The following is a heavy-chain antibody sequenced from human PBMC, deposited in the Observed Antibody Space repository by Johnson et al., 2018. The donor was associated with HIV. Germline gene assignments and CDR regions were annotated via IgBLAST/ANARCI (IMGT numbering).Heavy chain of an antibody. Sequence: VQLVESGGGLVQPGGSLRLSCAASGFTFSGSAMHWVRQASGKGLEWVGRIRSKANSYATAYAASVKGRFTNSRDDSKNTAYLQMNSLKTEDTAVYYCTTTRAFDIWGQGTMVTVSS. CDR2: IRSKANSYAT. CDR3: TTTRAFDI. J-gene: IGHJ3*02. V-gene: IGHV3-73*01. D-gene: IGHD1-14*01. CDR1: GFTFSGSA.